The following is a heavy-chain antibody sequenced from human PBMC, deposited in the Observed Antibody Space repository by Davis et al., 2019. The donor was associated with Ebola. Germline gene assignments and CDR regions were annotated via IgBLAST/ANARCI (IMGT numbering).Heavy chain of an antibody. CDR2: ISAYNGNT. D-gene: IGHD5-12*01. CDR1: GYTFTSYG. J-gene: IGHJ6*02. V-gene: IGHV1-18*04. CDR3: ASIDLVTTTNYPVDV. Sequence: ASVKVSCKASGYTFTSYGISWVRQAPGQGLEWMGWISAYNGNTNYAQEFQGRVTMTRDTSISTAYMELSSLTSDDTAVYYCASIDLVTTTNYPVDVWGQGTTVTVSS.